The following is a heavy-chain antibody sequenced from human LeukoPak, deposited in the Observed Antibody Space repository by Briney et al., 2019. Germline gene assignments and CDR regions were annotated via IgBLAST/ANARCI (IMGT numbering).Heavy chain of an antibody. CDR1: GFTFRNYW. D-gene: IGHD1-26*01. J-gene: IGHJ4*02. CDR2: IKEDGSEK. CDR3: ARGGPTVGADY. V-gene: IGHV3-7*01. Sequence: PGGSLRLSCAGSGFTFRNYWMNWVRQAPGKGLEWVANIKEDGSEKHYVDSVKGRFTVSRDNAKNSLYLQINSLRADDTAVYYCARGGPTVGADYWGQGTLVTVSS.